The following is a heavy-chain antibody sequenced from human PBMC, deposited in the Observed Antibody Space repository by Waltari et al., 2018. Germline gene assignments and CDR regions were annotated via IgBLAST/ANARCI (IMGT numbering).Heavy chain of an antibody. CDR2: IKPNSGGT. CDR3: ARGAIAAAGTLDY. J-gene: IGHJ4*02. V-gene: IGHV1-2*02. D-gene: IGHD6-13*01. Sequence: QVQLVQSGAEVKKPGASVKVSCSASGYTFTGYYMHWVRQAPGQGLEWMGWIKPNSGGTNYAQKFKGSVTMTRDTSISTAYMELSKLRSDDTAVYYCARGAIAAAGTLDYWGQGTLVTVSS. CDR1: GYTFTGYY.